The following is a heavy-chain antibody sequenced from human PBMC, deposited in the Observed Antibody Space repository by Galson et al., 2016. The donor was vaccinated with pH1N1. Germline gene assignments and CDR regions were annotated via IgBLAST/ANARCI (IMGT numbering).Heavy chain of an antibody. D-gene: IGHD3-10*01. Sequence: LSLTCTVSGGSISSDIYYWSWIRQPPGKALEWLARIDWEDDKYYSTSLKTRLTISKDTSKNQVVLTMTNMDPVDTATYFCARTRGGFGDYVYWGQGTLVTVSS. V-gene: IGHV2-70*11. J-gene: IGHJ4*02. CDR3: ARTRGGFGDYVY. CDR1: GGSISSDIYY. CDR2: IDWEDDK.